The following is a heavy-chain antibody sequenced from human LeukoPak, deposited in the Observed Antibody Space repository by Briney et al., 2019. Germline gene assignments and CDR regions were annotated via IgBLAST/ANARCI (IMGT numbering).Heavy chain of an antibody. CDR2: ISYDGSNK. D-gene: IGHD3-9*01. Sequence: GGSLRLSCAASGFTFSSYAMHWVRQAPGKGLEWVAVISYDGSNKYYADAVKGRFTISRDNAKNSLYLQMNSLRAEDTAVYYCARDLEPYYDSLTGYYTKRGGMDVWGQGTTVTVSS. CDR1: GFTFSSYA. CDR3: ARDLEPYYDSLTGYYTKRGGMDV. J-gene: IGHJ6*02. V-gene: IGHV3-30*07.